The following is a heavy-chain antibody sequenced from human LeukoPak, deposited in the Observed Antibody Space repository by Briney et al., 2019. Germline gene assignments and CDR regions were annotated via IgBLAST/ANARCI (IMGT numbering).Heavy chain of an antibody. Sequence: PSETLSLTCTVSGGSISSYYWSWIRQRPGKGLEWIGYIYYSGSTNYNPSLKSRVTISVDTSKNQFSLKLSSVTAADTAVYYCARVGAKDYYFDYWGREPWSPYP. CDR2: IYYSGST. V-gene: IGHV4-59*01. CDR3: ARVGAKDYYFDY. CDR1: GGSISSYY. D-gene: IGHD1-26*01. J-gene: IGHJ4*02.